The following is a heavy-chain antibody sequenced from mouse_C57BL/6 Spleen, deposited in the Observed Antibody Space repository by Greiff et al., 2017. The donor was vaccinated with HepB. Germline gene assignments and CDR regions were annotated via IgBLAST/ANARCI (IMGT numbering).Heavy chain of an antibody. CDR2: IDPSDSYT. Sequence: QVQLQQPGAELVMPGASVKLSCKASGYTFTSYWMHWVKQRPGQGLEWIGEIDPSDSYTNYNQKFKGKSTLTVDKSSSTAYMQLSRLTSEDSAVYYCVITTAHWGQGTTLTVSS. J-gene: IGHJ2*01. CDR1: GYTFTSYW. CDR3: VITTAH. V-gene: IGHV1-69*01. D-gene: IGHD1-2*01.